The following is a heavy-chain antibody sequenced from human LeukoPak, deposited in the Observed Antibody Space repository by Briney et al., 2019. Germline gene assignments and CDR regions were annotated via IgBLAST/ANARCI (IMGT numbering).Heavy chain of an antibody. CDR3: ARDHMEMGYSSSWPVYYFDY. CDR1: GFTFSSYA. D-gene: IGHD6-13*01. CDR2: ISYDGSNK. Sequence: GGSLRLSCAASGFTFSSYAMHWVRQAPGKGLEWVAVISYDGSNKYYADSVKGRFTISRDNSKNTLYLQMNSLRAEDTAVYYRARDHMEMGYSSSWPVYYFDYWGQGTLVTVSS. J-gene: IGHJ4*02. V-gene: IGHV3-30-3*01.